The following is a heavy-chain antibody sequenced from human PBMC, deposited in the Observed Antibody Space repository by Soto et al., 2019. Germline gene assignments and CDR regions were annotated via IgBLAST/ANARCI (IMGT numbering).Heavy chain of an antibody. J-gene: IGHJ3*02. CDR3: ARHRIRYDAVDI. D-gene: IGHD3-10*01. Sequence: PETPSLTFAVSCGSISSSSYYWGWIRQPPGKGLEWIGSIYYSGSTYYNPSLKSRVTISVDTSKNQFSLKLSPVTAADTAVYYSARHRIRYDAVDILGQRTMVT. CDR1: CGSISSSSYY. V-gene: IGHV4-39*01. CDR2: IYYSGST.